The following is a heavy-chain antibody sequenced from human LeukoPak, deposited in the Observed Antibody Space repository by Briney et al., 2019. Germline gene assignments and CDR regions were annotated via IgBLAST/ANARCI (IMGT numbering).Heavy chain of an antibody. J-gene: IGHJ4*02. CDR1: GGFISSSSYY. D-gene: IGHD4-17*01. CDR3: ARDGSPGGDQEN. Sequence: PSETLSLTCTVSGGFISSSSYYWGWIRQPSGKGLEWIGSIYYSGSTYYNPSLKSRVTISVDTSKNQFSLKLSSVTAADTAVYYCARDGSPGGDQENWGQGTLVTVSS. V-gene: IGHV4-39*07. CDR2: IYYSGST.